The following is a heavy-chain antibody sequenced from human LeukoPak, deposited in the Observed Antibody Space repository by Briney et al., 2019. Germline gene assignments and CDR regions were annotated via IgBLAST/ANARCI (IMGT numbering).Heavy chain of an antibody. CDR1: GFTFSSYV. CDR2: ISFDGSNK. J-gene: IGHJ4*02. D-gene: IGHD3-9*01. V-gene: IGHV3-30-3*01. Sequence: GGSLRLSCAASGFTFSSYVMHWVRQAPGEGLEWVAVISFDGSNKYYGDSLKGRFTISRDNSKNTLYLQMNSLRGEDMAIYYCPRDFGWLSGLDYWGQGTLVTVSS. CDR3: PRDFGWLSGLDY.